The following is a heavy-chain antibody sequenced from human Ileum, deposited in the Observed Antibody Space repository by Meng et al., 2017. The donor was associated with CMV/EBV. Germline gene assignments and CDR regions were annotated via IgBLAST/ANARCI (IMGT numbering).Heavy chain of an antibody. V-gene: IGHV3-30-3*01. CDR3: ARDRAAGTGWFDP. CDR2: ISYDGNNK. CDR1: GFTFSSYV. J-gene: IGHJ5*02. D-gene: IGHD6-13*01. Sequence: GESLKISCAASGFTFSSYVMHWVRQAPGKGLEWVAVISYDGNNKYYADSVKGRFTISRDNSKNTLYLQMNSLRAEDTAVYYCARDRAAGTGWFDPWGQGTLVTVSS.